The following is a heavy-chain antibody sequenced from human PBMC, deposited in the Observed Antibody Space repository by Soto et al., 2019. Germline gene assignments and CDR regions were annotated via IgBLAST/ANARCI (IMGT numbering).Heavy chain of an antibody. V-gene: IGHV1-18*01. CDR3: ARDSEVVAATYLYYYGMDV. CDR1: GYTFTSYG. Sequence: GASLKVSCKASGYTFTSYGISWVRQAPGQGLEWMGWISAYNGNTNYAQKLQGRVTMTTDTSTSTAYMELRSLRSDDTAVYYCARDSEVVAATYLYYYGMDVWGQGTTVTVSS. D-gene: IGHD2-15*01. J-gene: IGHJ6*02. CDR2: ISAYNGNT.